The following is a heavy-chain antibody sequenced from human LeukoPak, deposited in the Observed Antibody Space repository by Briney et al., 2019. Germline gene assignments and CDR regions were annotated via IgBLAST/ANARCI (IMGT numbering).Heavy chain of an antibody. Sequence: QAGTSLRLSCAASGFTFSNYAMSWVRQAPGKGLEWVSAITGSDGTTYYADSVKGRFTISRDNSKNTLYLQMNGLRVEDTAVYYCAQWGDYDILTGYYVSDYWGQGTLVTVSS. V-gene: IGHV3-23*01. CDR2: ITGSDGTT. CDR1: GFTFSNYA. D-gene: IGHD3-9*01. CDR3: AQWGDYDILTGYYVSDY. J-gene: IGHJ4*02.